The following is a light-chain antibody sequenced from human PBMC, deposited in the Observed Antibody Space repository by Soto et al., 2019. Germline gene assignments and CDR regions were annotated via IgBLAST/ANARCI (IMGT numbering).Light chain of an antibody. CDR3: TSYTSGSTSV. J-gene: IGLJ1*01. Sequence: QSALTQPASVSGSPGQPFTISCTGTSSHVGGHNYVSCDQQHPGKAPKLMIYAVSNRPSGVSNRFSVSKSGNTASLTISGLQAEDEAAYYYTSYTSGSTSVFRTGTKVTVL. CDR1: SSHVGGHNY. CDR2: AVS. V-gene: IGLV2-14*01.